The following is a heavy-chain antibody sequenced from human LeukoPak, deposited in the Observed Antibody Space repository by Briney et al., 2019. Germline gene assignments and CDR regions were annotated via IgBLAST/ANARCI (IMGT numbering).Heavy chain of an antibody. J-gene: IGHJ3*01. D-gene: IGHD7-27*01. V-gene: IGHV3-48*02. Sequence: PGGSLRLSCAASAFTFSDFSMSWVRQAPGKGLEWISYIDTSSSVVYYANSVMGRFTVTRDNAKNSLYLQMNGLRDEDTAVYYCAKEDDSWGPNNLDLWGQGTRVTVSS. CDR2: IDTSSSVV. CDR1: AFTFSDFS. CDR3: AKEDDSWGPNNLDL.